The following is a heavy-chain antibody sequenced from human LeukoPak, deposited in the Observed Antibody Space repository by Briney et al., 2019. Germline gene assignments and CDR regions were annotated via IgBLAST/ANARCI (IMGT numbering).Heavy chain of an antibody. D-gene: IGHD6-19*01. CDR2: FDPEDGET. V-gene: IGHV1-24*01. Sequence: ASVKVSCKISGYTLTELSIHRVRQTPGKGLVWMGGFDPEDGETIYAQKFQGRVTMTEDTSTDTAYMELSSLRSEDTAVYYCATGSVAGLVYWGQGTLVTVSS. CDR1: GYTLTELS. CDR3: ATGSVAGLVY. J-gene: IGHJ4*02.